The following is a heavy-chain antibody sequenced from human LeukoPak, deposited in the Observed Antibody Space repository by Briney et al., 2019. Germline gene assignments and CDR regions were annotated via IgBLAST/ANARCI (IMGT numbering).Heavy chain of an antibody. CDR2: IYYSGST. J-gene: IGHJ6*02. CDR3: ARGLNSSPMTGMDV. V-gene: IGHV4-59*12. Sequence: SETLSLTCTVSGGSISSYYWSWIRQPPGKGLEWIGYIYYSGSTNYNPSLKSRVTISVDTSKNQFSLKLSSVTAADTAVYYCARGLNSSPMTGMDVWGQGTTVTVSS. D-gene: IGHD6-13*01. CDR1: GGSISSYY.